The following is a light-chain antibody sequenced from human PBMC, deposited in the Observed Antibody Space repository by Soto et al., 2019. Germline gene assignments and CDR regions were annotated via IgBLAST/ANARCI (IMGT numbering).Light chain of an antibody. CDR3: CSYAGSSTFSYV. Sequence: QSALTQPASVSGSPGQSITISCTGTSSDVRTYNLVSWYQQHPGKAPKLIIYDVSRRPSGVSNRFSGSKSGNTASLTISGSQAEDEADYYCCSYAGSSTFSYVFGTGTKVTVL. CDR1: SSDVRTYNL. CDR2: DVS. J-gene: IGLJ1*01. V-gene: IGLV2-23*02.